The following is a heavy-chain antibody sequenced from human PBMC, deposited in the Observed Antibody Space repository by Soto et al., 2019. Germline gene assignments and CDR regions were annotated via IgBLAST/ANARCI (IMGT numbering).Heavy chain of an antibody. J-gene: IGHJ4*02. CDR3: ARRRDGYPFFDS. Sequence: EVQLLESGGGLVQPGGSLRLSCAASGFTFSSYAMNWVRQAPGKGLEWVAGVSASGGGTSYADSVKGRFTISRDNSKDTLYLQMNSLRAEDTAVYYCARRRDGYPFFDSWGQGTLVTVSS. D-gene: IGHD5-12*01. V-gene: IGHV3-23*01. CDR1: GFTFSSYA. CDR2: VSASGGGT.